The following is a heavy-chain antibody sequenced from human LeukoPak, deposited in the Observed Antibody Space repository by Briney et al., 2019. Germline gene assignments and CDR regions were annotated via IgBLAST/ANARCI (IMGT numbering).Heavy chain of an antibody. D-gene: IGHD1-26*01. V-gene: IGHV4-38-2*02. CDR1: GYSISSGYY. CDR3: ARGGGSYSTYFDY. J-gene: IGHJ4*02. Sequence: SETLSLTCTVSGYSISSGYYWGWIRQPPGKGLEWIGSIYHSGSTYYNPSLKSRVTISVDRSKNQFSLKLSSVTATDTAVYYCARGGGSYSTYFDYWGQGTLVTVSS. CDR2: IYHSGST.